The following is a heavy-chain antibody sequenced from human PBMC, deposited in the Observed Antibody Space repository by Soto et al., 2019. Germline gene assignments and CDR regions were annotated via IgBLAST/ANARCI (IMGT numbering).Heavy chain of an antibody. Sequence: SETLSLTCTVSGGSISSGGYYWSWIRQHPGKGLEWIGYIYYSGSTYYNPSLKSRVTISVDTSKNQFSLKLSSVTAADTAVYYCAREAYCGGDCSATLNWFDPWGQGTLVTVSS. J-gene: IGHJ5*02. V-gene: IGHV4-31*03. D-gene: IGHD2-21*01. CDR3: AREAYCGGDCSATLNWFDP. CDR2: IYYSGST. CDR1: GGSISSGGYY.